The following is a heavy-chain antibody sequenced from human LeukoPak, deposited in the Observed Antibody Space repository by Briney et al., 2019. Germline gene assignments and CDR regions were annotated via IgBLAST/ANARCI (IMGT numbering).Heavy chain of an antibody. D-gene: IGHD3-22*01. V-gene: IGHV4-38-2*02. CDR1: GYSINSGYY. CDR3: TSDSSGYYYFDY. Sequence: PSETLSLTCTVSGYSINSGYYWGWVRQPPGKGQEWIGSIYHSGSTYYNPSLKSRVTISVDTSKNQFSLKLSSVTAADTAVYYCTSDSSGYYYFDYWGRGSLVTVSS. J-gene: IGHJ4*02. CDR2: IYHSGST.